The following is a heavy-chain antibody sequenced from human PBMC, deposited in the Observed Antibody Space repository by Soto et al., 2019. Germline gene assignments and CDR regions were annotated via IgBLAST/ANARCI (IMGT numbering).Heavy chain of an antibody. D-gene: IGHD3-10*01. Sequence: QLQLQESGPGLVKPSETLSLTCTVSGGSISSSSYYWGWIRQPPGKGLEWIGSIYYSGSTYYNPSLKSRVTISVDTSKSQFSLKLSSVTAADTAVYYCARLYYGSGSYAFDIWGQGTMVTVSS. V-gene: IGHV4-39*01. CDR1: GGSISSSSYY. CDR3: ARLYYGSGSYAFDI. CDR2: IYYSGST. J-gene: IGHJ3*02.